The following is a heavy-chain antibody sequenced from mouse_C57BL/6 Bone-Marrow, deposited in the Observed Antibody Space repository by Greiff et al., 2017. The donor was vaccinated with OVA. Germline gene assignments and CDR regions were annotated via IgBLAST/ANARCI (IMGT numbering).Heavy chain of an antibody. V-gene: IGHV7-1*01. J-gene: IGHJ1*03. D-gene: IGHD1-1*01. CDR1: GFTFSDFY. CDR2: SRNKANDYTT. Sequence: EVNLVESGGGLVQSGRSLRLSCATSGFTFSDFYMEWVRQAPGKGLEWIAASRNKANDYTTEYSASVKGRFIVSRDTSQSILYLQMNALRAEDTAIYYCARDGSGYYYGSPYWYFDVWGTGTTVTVSS. CDR3: ARDGSGYYYGSPYWYFDV.